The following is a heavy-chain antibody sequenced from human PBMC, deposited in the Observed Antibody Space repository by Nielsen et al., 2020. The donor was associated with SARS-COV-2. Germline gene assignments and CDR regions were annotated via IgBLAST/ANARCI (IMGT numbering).Heavy chain of an antibody. J-gene: IGHJ6*02. CDR2: IYYSGST. Sequence: SETLSLTCTVSGGSISSGDYYWSWIRQPPGKGLEWIGYIYYSGSTYYNPSLKSRVTISVDTSKNQFSLKLSSVTAADTALYYCARERVGGITIFGVVTRYGMDVWGQGTTVAVFS. CDR1: GGSISSGDYY. CDR3: ARERVGGITIFGVVTRYGMDV. D-gene: IGHD3-3*01. V-gene: IGHV4-30-4*01.